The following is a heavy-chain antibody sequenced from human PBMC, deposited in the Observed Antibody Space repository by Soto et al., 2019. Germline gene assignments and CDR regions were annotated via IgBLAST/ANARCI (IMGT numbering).Heavy chain of an antibody. Sequence: QVQLVESGGGVVQPGRSLRLSCAASGFTFSSYAMHWVRQAPGEGLEWVAVISYDGGSNKYYADSVKGRFTISRDKSRNTLYLQMNSLRAEDTAVYYCARVVAASTDYYYGMDVWGQGPTVTVSS. V-gene: IGHV3-30-3*01. J-gene: IGHJ6*02. D-gene: IGHD5-12*01. CDR3: ARVVAASTDYYYGMDV. CDR1: GFTFSSYA. CDR2: ISYDGGSNK.